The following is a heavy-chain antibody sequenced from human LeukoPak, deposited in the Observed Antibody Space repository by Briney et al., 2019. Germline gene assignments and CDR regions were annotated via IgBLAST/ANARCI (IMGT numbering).Heavy chain of an antibody. V-gene: IGHV4-59*01. CDR1: GGSISSYY. CDR3: AREYLRAFDY. CDR2: IYYSGST. Sequence: PSETLSLTCTVSGGSISSYYWNWIRQPPGKGLEWIGYIYYSGSTNYNPSLKSRVTISVDTSKNQFSLKLSSVTAADTAVYYCAREYLRAFDYWGQGALVTVSS. D-gene: IGHD5/OR15-5a*01. J-gene: IGHJ4*02.